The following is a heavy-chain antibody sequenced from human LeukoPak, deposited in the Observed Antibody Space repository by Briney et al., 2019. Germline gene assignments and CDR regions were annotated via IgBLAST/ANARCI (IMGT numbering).Heavy chain of an antibody. D-gene: IGHD3-9*01. CDR2: IYYSGST. J-gene: IGHJ3*02. CDR1: GGSISSYY. V-gene: IGHV4-59*01. Sequence: SETLSLTCTVSGGSISSYYWSWIRQPPGKGLEWIGYIYYSGSTNYNPSLKSRVTISVDTSKNQFSLKLSSVTAADTAVYYCATGEYYDILTGYYAFDIWGQGTMVTVSS. CDR3: ATGEYYDILTGYYAFDI.